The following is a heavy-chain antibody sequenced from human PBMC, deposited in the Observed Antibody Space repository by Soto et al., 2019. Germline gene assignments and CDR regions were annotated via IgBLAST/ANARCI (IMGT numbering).Heavy chain of an antibody. CDR1: GFTFNSYT. Sequence: GGSLRLSCAASGFTFNSYTMAWVRQAPGKGLEWVSAISGSGGSPSYADSVQGRFTISRDNSKNTLYLQMNSLRAEDTAVYYCATGIVGDPWPFDYWGQGTLVTVSS. CDR3: ATGIVGDPWPFDY. V-gene: IGHV3-23*01. D-gene: IGHD1-26*01. J-gene: IGHJ4*02. CDR2: ISGSGGSP.